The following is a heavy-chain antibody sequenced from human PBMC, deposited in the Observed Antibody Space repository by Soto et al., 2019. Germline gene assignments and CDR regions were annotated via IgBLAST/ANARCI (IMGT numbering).Heavy chain of an antibody. CDR2: ISSSSSTI. Sequence: GGSLRLSCAASGLTFSSYNMNWVRQAPGKGLEWISYISSSSSTIYYADSVKGRFTISRDNAKNSLYLQMNSLRDEDTAVYYCARSKWCSSTSCSGYYYYGMDVWGQGTTVTVSS. J-gene: IGHJ6*02. V-gene: IGHV3-48*02. CDR1: GLTFSSYN. CDR3: ARSKWCSSTSCSGYYYYGMDV. D-gene: IGHD2-2*01.